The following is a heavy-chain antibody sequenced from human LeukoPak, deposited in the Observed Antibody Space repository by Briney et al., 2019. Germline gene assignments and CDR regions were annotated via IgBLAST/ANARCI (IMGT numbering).Heavy chain of an antibody. V-gene: IGHV3-33*08. D-gene: IGHD4-17*01. Sequence: GGSLRLSCAASELTVSSNYMSWVRQAPGKGLEWVAVIWNDGSKKYHADSVKGRFTISSDSSKNTLYLQLNSLRVEDTAVYYCARWYGDYPSFYPDPWGQGTLVIVSS. J-gene: IGHJ5*02. CDR2: IWNDGSKK. CDR1: ELTVSSNY. CDR3: ARWYGDYPSFYPDP.